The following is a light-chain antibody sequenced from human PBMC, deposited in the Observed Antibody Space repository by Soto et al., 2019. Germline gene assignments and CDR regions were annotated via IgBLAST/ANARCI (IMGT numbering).Light chain of an antibody. CDR2: VAS. J-gene: IGKJ1*01. Sequence: IVMTQSPATLSVSPGERATLSCRASQSVNTNLAWYQQRPGQAPRLLIYVASTRAAGVPARFSGSGSGTEFTLTISSLQAEDSAVYFCQQYNNWPTWTFGQGTKVDIK. V-gene: IGKV3-15*01. CDR3: QQYNNWPTWT. CDR1: QSVNTN.